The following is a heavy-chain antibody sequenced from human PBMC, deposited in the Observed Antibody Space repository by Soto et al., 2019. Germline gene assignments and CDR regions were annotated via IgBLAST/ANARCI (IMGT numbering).Heavy chain of an antibody. D-gene: IGHD6-13*01. V-gene: IGHV3-74*01. Sequence: GGSLRLSCAASGFTFSSYWMHWVRQTPGKGLVWVSRINSDGSSTSYADSVKGRFTISRDNAKNTLYLQMNSLRAEDTAVYYCARVYGYSKARLGWFDPWGQGTLVTVSS. CDR2: INSDGSST. CDR1: GFTFSSYW. J-gene: IGHJ5*02. CDR3: ARVYGYSKARLGWFDP.